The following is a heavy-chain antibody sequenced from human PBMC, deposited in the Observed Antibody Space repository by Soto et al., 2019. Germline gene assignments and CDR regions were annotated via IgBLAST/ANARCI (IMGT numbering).Heavy chain of an antibody. CDR2: VNNDGSST. D-gene: IGHD5-18*01. Sequence: EVQLEESGGGVVQPGGSLRLSCAASEFTFSPFGMHWVRQVPGKGLVWVSRVNNDGSSTSYADSVKGRFTISRDNAKNTLYLQMNRLRANDTAVYYCARDSDTYGYSKADSWGQGTLVTVSS. V-gene: IGHV3-74*01. J-gene: IGHJ4*02. CDR3: ARDSDTYGYSKADS. CDR1: EFTFSPFG.